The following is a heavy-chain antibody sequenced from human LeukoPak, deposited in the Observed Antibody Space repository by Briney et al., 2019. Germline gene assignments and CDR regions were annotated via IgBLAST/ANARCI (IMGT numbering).Heavy chain of an antibody. CDR2: INPNSGGT. Sequence: GESLKISCKGSGYSFTSYWIGWVRQMPGKGLEWMGWINPNSGGTNYAQKFQGRVTMTRDTSISTAYMELSRLRSDDTAVYYCARGPMTAVAASLGPLVWDDYWGQGTLVTVSS. J-gene: IGHJ4*02. V-gene: IGHV1-2*02. D-gene: IGHD6-19*01. CDR3: ARGPMTAVAASLGPLVWDDY. CDR1: GYSFTSYW.